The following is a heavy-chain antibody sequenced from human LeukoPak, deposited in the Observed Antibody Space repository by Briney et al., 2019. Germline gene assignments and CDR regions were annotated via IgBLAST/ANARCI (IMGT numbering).Heavy chain of an antibody. CDR2: LNPNSGGT. CDR3: ARVKAYGGAGDFDY. J-gene: IGHJ4*02. V-gene: IGHV1-2*02. Sequence: ASVKVSCKASGYTFTAYYIHWVRQAPGQGLEWMGWLNPNSGGTNSAQNFQGRVTMTRGTSISTAYMEVSRLTSDDTAVYFCARVKAYGGAGDFDYWGQGTLVTVSS. CDR1: GYTFTAYY. D-gene: IGHD3-10*01.